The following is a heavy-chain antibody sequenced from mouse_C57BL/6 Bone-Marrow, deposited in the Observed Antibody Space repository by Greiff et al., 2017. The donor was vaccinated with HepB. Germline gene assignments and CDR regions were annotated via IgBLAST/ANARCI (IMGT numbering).Heavy chain of an antibody. J-gene: IGHJ2*01. CDR2: IFPGSGST. CDR1: GYTFTSHW. CDR3: ARRYYGSSSYYFDY. D-gene: IGHD1-1*01. V-gene: IGHV1-56*01. Sequence: QVQLQQSGPELVRPGASVKISCKAPGYTFTSHWIQWVRQRPGQGLEWIGEIFPGSGSTYYNEKFKGKATLTVDTSASTAYMQLSSLTSEDSAVYFCARRYYGSSSYYFDYWGQGTTLTVSS.